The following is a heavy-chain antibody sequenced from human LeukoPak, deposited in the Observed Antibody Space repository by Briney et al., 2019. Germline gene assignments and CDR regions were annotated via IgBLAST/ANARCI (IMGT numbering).Heavy chain of an antibody. CDR1: GFTFSSYA. J-gene: IGHJ4*02. V-gene: IGHV3-23*01. Sequence: PGGSLRLSCAASGFTFSSYAMSWVRQAPGKGLEWVSVISGSGGSTYYADSVKGRFTISRDNSKNTLYLQMNSLRAEDTAVYYCAKTDIVVRPAPYYSDYWGQGTLVTVSS. CDR2: ISGSGGST. D-gene: IGHD2-2*01. CDR3: AKTDIVVRPAPYYSDY.